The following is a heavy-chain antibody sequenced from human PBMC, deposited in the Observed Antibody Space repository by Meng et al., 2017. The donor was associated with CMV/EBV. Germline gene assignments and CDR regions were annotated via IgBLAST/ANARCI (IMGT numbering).Heavy chain of an antibody. V-gene: IGHV6-1*02. CDR2: TYYRSKWYN. CDR3: ARDPHSSSWYGWFDP. Sequence: QRSCQGLVQPPQTPSATCATTGESVLSNRVAWNWIRQSPSRGLEWMGRTYYRSKWYNDYSVSGKSRITINPDTSKIQFSLQLNSVTPEDTAVYYCARDPHSSSWYGWFDPWGQGTLVTVSS. J-gene: IGHJ5*02. D-gene: IGHD6-13*01. CDR1: GESVLSNRVA.